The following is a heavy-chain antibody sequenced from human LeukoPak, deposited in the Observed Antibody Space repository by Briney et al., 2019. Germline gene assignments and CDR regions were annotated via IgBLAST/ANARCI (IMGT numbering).Heavy chain of an antibody. V-gene: IGHV3-48*04. CDR2: ISGNSTTI. Sequence: PGGSLRLSCAASGFTFSRYSMNWVRQAPGMGLEWISYISGNSTTIYYADSVKGRFTISRDNAKNSLYLQMNSLRAEDTVMYYCARRPLNFDYWGQGTLVTVSS. CDR1: GFTFSRYS. CDR3: ARRPLNFDY. J-gene: IGHJ4*02.